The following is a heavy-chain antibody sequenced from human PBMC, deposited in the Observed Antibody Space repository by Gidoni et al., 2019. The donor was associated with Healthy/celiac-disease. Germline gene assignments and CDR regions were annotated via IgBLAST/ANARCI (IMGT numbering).Heavy chain of an antibody. V-gene: IGHV1-69*01. D-gene: IGHD1-26*01. CDR3: ARGNRFGVGAPDQNWFDP. J-gene: IGHJ5*02. CDR2: IIPIFGTA. Sequence: QVQLVQSGAEVKKPGSSVKVSCQASGGTFSSSAISWVRQAPGQGLEWMGGIIPIFGTANYAQKFQGRVTITADESTSTAYMELSSLRSEDTAVYYCARGNRFGVGAPDQNWFDPWGQGTLVTVSS. CDR1: GGTFSSSA.